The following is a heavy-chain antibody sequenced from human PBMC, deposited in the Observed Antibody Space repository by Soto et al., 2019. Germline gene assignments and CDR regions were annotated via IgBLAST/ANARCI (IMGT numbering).Heavy chain of an antibody. Sequence: SVKVSCKASGGTFNSYALSWVRQAPGQGLEWMGGIIPIFNSANYAQRFQGRVTITADDSTSTAYMELRSLRPDDTAVYYCAREVTVASYSFDFWGQGTLVTV. V-gene: IGHV1-69*13. CDR3: AREVTVASYSFDF. D-gene: IGHD5-12*01. J-gene: IGHJ4*02. CDR2: IIPIFNSA. CDR1: GGTFNSYA.